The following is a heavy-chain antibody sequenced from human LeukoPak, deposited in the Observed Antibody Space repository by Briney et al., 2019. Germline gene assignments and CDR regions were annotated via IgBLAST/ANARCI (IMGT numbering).Heavy chain of an antibody. V-gene: IGHV1-18*01. J-gene: IGHJ4*02. CDR1: GYTFNNYG. Sequence: ASVKVSCKASGYTFNNYGISWVRQAPGQGLEWMAWISTYNGNTNYAQNLRGRVTVTTDTSTSTAYMELRSLRSDDTAVYYCARGGYCNGANCYPFVYWGQGTLVTVSS. CDR2: ISTYNGNT. D-gene: IGHD2-15*01. CDR3: ARGGYCNGANCYPFVY.